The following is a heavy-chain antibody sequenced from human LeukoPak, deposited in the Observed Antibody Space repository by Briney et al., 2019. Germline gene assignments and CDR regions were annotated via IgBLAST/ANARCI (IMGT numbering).Heavy chain of an antibody. Sequence: PGRSLRLSCAASGFTFDDYAMHWARQAPGKGLEWVSGISWNSGSIGYADSLKGRFTISRDNAKNSLYLQMNSLRAEDTALYYCAKDGYSYGPKNFDYWGQGTLVTVSS. CDR3: AKDGYSYGPKNFDY. J-gene: IGHJ4*02. D-gene: IGHD5-18*01. CDR1: GFTFDDYA. CDR2: ISWNSGSI. V-gene: IGHV3-9*01.